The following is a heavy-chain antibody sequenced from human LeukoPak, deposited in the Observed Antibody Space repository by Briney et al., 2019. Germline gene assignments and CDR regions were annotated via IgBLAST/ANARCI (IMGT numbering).Heavy chain of an antibody. CDR2: SYYIGST. V-gene: IGHV4-59*01. Sequence: PSETLSLTCTVSGASINNYYWSWIRQPPGKGLEWIGYSYYIGSTNYNPSLKSRVTISIDTSKNQFSLKLRSVTAADTAVYYCARLVTTVTKRNNWFDPWGQGALVTVSS. CDR1: GASINNYY. CDR3: ARLVTTVTKRNNWFDP. D-gene: IGHD4-17*01. J-gene: IGHJ5*02.